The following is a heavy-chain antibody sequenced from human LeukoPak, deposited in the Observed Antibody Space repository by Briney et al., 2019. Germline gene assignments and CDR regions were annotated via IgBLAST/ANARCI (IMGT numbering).Heavy chain of an antibody. V-gene: IGHV3-30*02. CDR3: AIYSIAEYYYYYMDV. CDR1: GFTFSSYG. Sequence: QPGGSLRLSCTASGFTFSSYGMHWVRQAPGKGLEWVTFIRYDGSNKYYVDSVKGRFTISRDNSKNTLYLQMNSLRAEDTAVYYCAIYSIAEYYYYYMDVWGKGTTVTVSS. CDR2: IRYDGSNK. J-gene: IGHJ6*03. D-gene: IGHD4-11*01.